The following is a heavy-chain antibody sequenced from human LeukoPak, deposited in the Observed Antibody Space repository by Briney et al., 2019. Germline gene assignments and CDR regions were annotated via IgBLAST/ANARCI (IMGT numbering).Heavy chain of an antibody. D-gene: IGHD4-17*01. J-gene: IGHJ4*02. CDR1: GFVFTIYT. CDR3: ATRYTVTLGQKVFY. V-gene: IGHV3-64*04. Sequence: GGSLRLSCSASGFVFTIYTMYWVRQAPGKGPEYVSTISGSGNGFSIYYADSVKGRFTISRDNSKNTLYLQMNSLRAEDTAVYYCATRYTVTLGQKVFYWGQGTLVTVSS. CDR2: ISGSGNGFSI.